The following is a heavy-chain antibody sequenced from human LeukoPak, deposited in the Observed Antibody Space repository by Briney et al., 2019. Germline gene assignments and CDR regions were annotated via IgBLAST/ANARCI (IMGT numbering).Heavy chain of an antibody. Sequence: GRSLRLSCAASGFTFSSYGMHWVRQAPGKGLEWVAFIRYDGSNKYYADSVKGRFTISRDNSKNTLYLQMNSLRAEDTAVYYCAKSAGSFYYYMDVWGKGTTVTISS. V-gene: IGHV3-30*02. D-gene: IGHD6-13*01. CDR3: AKSAGSFYYYMDV. CDR2: IRYDGSNK. J-gene: IGHJ6*03. CDR1: GFTFSSYG.